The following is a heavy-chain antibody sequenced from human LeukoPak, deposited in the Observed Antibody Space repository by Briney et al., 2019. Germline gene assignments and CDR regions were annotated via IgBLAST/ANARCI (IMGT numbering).Heavy chain of an antibody. J-gene: IGHJ6*02. D-gene: IGHD2/OR15-2a*01. CDR3: ARHAPTATFPMDV. CDR2: IYYSGST. V-gene: IGHV4-59*08. Sequence: PSETLSLTCTVSGGSISTYYWSWMRQPPGRGLEWIGYIYYSGSTNHNPSLQSRVTISVDTSKNQFSLKVTSVTAADTAVYYCARHAPTATFPMDVWGQGTTVTVSS. CDR1: GGSISTYY.